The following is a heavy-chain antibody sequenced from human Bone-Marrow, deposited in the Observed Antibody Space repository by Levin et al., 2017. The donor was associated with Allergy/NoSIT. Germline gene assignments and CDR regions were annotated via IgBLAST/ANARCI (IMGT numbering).Heavy chain of an antibody. CDR1: GFTFSNAW. D-gene: IGHD4-23*01. CDR3: TTEVGGGGNLFDY. Sequence: GESLKISCAASGFTFSNAWMNWVRQAPGKGLEWVGRIKSKTDGGTTDYAAPVKGRFTISRDDSKNTLYLQMNSLKTEDTAVYYCTTEVGGGGNLFDYWGQGTLVTVSS. V-gene: IGHV3-15*07. J-gene: IGHJ4*02. CDR2: IKSKTDGGTT.